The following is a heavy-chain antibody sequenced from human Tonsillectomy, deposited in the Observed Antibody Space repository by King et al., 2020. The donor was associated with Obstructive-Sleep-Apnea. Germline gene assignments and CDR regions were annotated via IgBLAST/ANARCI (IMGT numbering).Heavy chain of an antibody. J-gene: IGHJ4*02. CDR1: GGSISSNSFY. Sequence: VQLQESGPGLVKPSETLSLTCSVSGGSISSNSFYWGWIRQPPGKGLEWIGHFYYSGSAYYNPSLKSRATISVDTSKNHFSLRLNSVTAADTAVYYCARGRFLDTAMVTNCGYDYWDQGTLVTVSS. V-gene: IGHV4-39*07. CDR2: FYYSGSA. D-gene: IGHD5-18*01. CDR3: ARGRFLDTAMVTNCGYDY.